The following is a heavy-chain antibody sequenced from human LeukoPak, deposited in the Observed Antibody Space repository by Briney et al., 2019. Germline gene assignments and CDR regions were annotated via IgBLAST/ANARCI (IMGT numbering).Heavy chain of an antibody. V-gene: IGHV3-23*01. CDR2: ISGGGGST. CDR3: AKERCSSSSCCVDY. D-gene: IGHD2-2*01. J-gene: IGHJ4*02. Sequence: PGGSLRLSCAASGFSFRTYAMSWVRQAPGKGLEWVSAISGGGGSTYYADSVKGRFTISRDNSKNTLCLQMNSLRAEDTAVYYCAKERCSSSSCCVDYWGQGTLVTVSS. CDR1: GFSFRTYA.